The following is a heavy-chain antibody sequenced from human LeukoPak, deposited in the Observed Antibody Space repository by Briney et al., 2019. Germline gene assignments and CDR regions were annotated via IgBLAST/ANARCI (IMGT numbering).Heavy chain of an antibody. V-gene: IGHV3-48*04. J-gene: IGHJ4*02. CDR2: ISSSGSTT. Sequence: PGGSLRLSCAASGFTFSVYWMHWVRQAPGKGLEWVSYISSSGSTTYYADSVKGRFTISRDNARNSLYLQMNSLRAEDTAVYYCARDWGRGAFFDYWGQGTLVTVSS. D-gene: IGHD7-27*01. CDR3: ARDWGRGAFFDY. CDR1: GFTFSVYW.